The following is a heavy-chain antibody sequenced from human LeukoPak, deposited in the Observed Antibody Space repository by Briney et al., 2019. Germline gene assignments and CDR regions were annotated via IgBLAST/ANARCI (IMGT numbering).Heavy chain of an antibody. V-gene: IGHV1-69*06. D-gene: IGHD1-7*01. J-gene: IGHJ5*02. Sequence: SVKVSCXASGGTFSSYAISWVRQAPGQGLEWMGGIVPIFGTAKYAQKFQGRVTITADKSTSTAYMALSSLRSEDTAVYYCARAAKNNWYYINWFDPWGQGALVTVSS. CDR3: ARAAKNNWYYINWFDP. CDR2: IVPIFGTA. CDR1: GGTFSSYA.